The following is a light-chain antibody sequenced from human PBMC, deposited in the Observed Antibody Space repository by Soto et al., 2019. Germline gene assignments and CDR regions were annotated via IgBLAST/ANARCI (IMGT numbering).Light chain of an antibody. Sequence: DIQMTQSPSSLSASVGDRVTITCRASQSISSYLNWYQQKPGKAPKLLIYAASSLQSGVPSRFSGSGSGTEFTLIISGLQPDDFATYYCQHYNSYSEAFGQGTKVDI. CDR1: QSISSY. CDR2: AAS. J-gene: IGKJ1*01. CDR3: QHYNSYSEA. V-gene: IGKV1-39*01.